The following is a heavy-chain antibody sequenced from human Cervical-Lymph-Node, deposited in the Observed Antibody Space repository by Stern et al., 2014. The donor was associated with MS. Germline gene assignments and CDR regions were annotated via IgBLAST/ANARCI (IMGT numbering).Heavy chain of an antibody. Sequence: VQLVQSGAEVKKPGASVKVSCKASGYTFSTYGISWVRQAPGQGLEWMGCISAYNGDTNYAQKLQGRVTMTTDTSTSTAYMEVRSLRSDDTAVYYCARLPYYYDSSGYHESYGMDVWGQGTTVTVSS. V-gene: IGHV1-18*01. CDR3: ARLPYYYDSSGYHESYGMDV. D-gene: IGHD3-22*01. J-gene: IGHJ6*02. CDR1: GYTFSTYG. CDR2: ISAYNGDT.